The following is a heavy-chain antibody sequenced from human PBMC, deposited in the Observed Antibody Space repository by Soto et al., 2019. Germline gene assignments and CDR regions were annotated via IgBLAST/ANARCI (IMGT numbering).Heavy chain of an antibody. CDR1: GYSFTDYW. Sequence: GESLKISCKSSGYSFTDYWIGWVRQMPGKGLEWMGIIYPGVSDARYSPSFQGQVTISVDTSINTAFLRWNSLTASDTAMYYCARQADYNILTGYFYYFDYWGQGSLVTVSS. D-gene: IGHD3-9*01. CDR2: IYPGVSDA. V-gene: IGHV5-51*01. J-gene: IGHJ4*02. CDR3: ARQADYNILTGYFYYFDY.